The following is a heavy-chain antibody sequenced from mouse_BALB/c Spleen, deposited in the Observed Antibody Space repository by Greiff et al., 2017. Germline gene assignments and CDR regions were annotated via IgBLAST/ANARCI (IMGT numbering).Heavy chain of an antibody. CDR3: AKARAYYAMDY. V-gene: IGHV1S26*01. CDR2: INPSTGYT. J-gene: IGHJ4*01. CDR1: GYTFTSYW. Sequence: QVQLQQSGPELVKPGASVKMSCKASGYTFTSYWMHWVKQRPGQGLEWIGYINPSTGYTEYNQKFKDKATLTADKSSSTAYMQLSSLTSEDSAVYYCAKARAYYAMDYWGQGTSVTVSS. D-gene: IGHD3-1*01.